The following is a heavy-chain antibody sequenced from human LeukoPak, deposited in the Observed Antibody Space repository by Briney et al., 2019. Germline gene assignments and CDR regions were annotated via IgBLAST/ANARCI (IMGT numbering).Heavy chain of an antibody. V-gene: IGHV4-30-2*01. D-gene: IGHD3/OR15-3a*01. CDR2: IYHSGST. Sequence: SQTLSLTCAVSGGSISSGGYSWSWIRQPPGKGLEWIGYIYHSGSTYYNPSLKSRVTISVDRSKNQFSLKLSSVTAADTAVYYCARGYDFWSGYFPSTTGFDYWDQGTLVTVSS. CDR3: ARGYDFWSGYFPSTTGFDY. CDR1: GGSISSGGYS. J-gene: IGHJ4*02.